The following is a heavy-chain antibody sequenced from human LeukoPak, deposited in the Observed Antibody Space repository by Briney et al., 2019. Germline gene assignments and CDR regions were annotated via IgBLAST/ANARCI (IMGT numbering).Heavy chain of an antibody. D-gene: IGHD3-22*01. J-gene: IGHJ4*02. CDR3: ARGYDSSGYYPSPFDY. Sequence: GGSLRLSCAASGFTFSSYSMNWVRQAPGKGLEWVSYISSSSSTIYYADSVKGRFTISRDNAKNSLYLQMNSLRAEDTAVYYCARGYDSSGYYPSPFDYWGQGTLVTVSS. CDR1: GFTFSSYS. V-gene: IGHV3-48*01. CDR2: ISSSSSTI.